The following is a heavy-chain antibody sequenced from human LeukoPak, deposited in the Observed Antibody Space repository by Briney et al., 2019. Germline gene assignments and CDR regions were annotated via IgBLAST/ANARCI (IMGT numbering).Heavy chain of an antibody. CDR3: ARGGISSSWGPYYYYGMDV. CDR2: INTNTGNP. J-gene: IGHJ6*04. CDR1: GYTFTSYA. Sequence: ASVKVSCKASGYTFTSYAMNWVRQASGQGLEWMGWINTNTGNPTYAQGFTGRFVFSLDTSVSTAYLQICSLKAEDTAVYYCARGGISSSWGPYYYYGMDVWGKGTTVTVSS. D-gene: IGHD6-13*01. V-gene: IGHV7-4-1*01.